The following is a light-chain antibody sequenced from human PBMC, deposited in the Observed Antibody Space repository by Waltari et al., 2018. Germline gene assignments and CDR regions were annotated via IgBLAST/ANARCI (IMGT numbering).Light chain of an antibody. J-gene: IGLJ3*02. CDR1: TGDVTSGHY. CDR2: ETS. Sequence: QTVVTQEPSLTVSPGGTVTLTCASSTGDVTSGHYPYWFQQKPGKAPRTLIYETSNKHSWTPARFSGSLLGGKAALTLSGAQAEDEADYYCLLSYSGSWVFGGGTKLTVL. V-gene: IGLV7-46*01. CDR3: LLSYSGSWV.